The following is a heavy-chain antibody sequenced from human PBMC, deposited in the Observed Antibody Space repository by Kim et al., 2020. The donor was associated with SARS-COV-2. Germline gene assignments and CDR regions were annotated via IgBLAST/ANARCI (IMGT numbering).Heavy chain of an antibody. D-gene: IGHD6-6*01. CDR3: ASRGSSAVGEYFQH. J-gene: IGHJ1*01. CDR2: INTGNGNT. V-gene: IGHV1-3*04. CDR1: GYTFTAYA. Sequence: ASVKVSCKASGYTFTAYAIHWVRQAPGQRLEWMGWINTGNGNTKYSQKFQGRVTITRDTSASTAYMELSSLRSEDTAVYYCASRGSSAVGEYFQHWGQGTLVTVSS.